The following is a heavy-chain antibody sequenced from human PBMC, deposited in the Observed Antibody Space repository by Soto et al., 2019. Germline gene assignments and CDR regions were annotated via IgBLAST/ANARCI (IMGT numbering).Heavy chain of an antibody. Sequence: SVKVSCKASGGTFSSYAISWVRQAPGQGLEWMGGIIPIFGTANYAQKFQGRVTITADESTSTAYMELSSLRSEDTAVYYCARRDYDFWSGSPVAKNWFDPWGQGTLVTVSS. CDR2: IIPIFGTA. D-gene: IGHD3-3*01. J-gene: IGHJ5*02. CDR1: GGTFSSYA. V-gene: IGHV1-69*13. CDR3: ARRDYDFWSGSPVAKNWFDP.